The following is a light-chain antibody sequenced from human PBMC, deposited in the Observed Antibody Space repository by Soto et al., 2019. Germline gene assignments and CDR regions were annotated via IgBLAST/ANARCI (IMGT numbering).Light chain of an antibody. CDR1: QNISNY. Sequence: IVLTQSPATLSLSPGKRATLSCRASQNISNYLIWYQQKPGQAPRLLIYGASTRATGIPARFSGTGSGTDFTLTVSSLQSEDFAVYYCQRYDNWPQTFGQGTKVDI. CDR2: GAS. V-gene: IGKV3-15*01. J-gene: IGKJ1*01. CDR3: QRYDNWPQT.